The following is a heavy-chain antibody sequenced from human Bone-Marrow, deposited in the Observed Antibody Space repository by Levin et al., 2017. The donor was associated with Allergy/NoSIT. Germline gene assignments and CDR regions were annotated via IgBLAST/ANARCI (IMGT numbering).Heavy chain of an antibody. CDR3: ARGRGGDIGGRWFDP. CDR2: LYSGGTT. V-gene: IGHV3-53*01. CDR1: GFTVSTHL. J-gene: IGHJ5*02. D-gene: IGHD3-16*02. Sequence: GGSLRLSCAASGFTVSTHLMTWVRQAPGKGLAWVSLLYSGGTTYYADSVKGRFTITRDNSKNTLYLQMNSLRVEDTAIYYCARGRGGDIGGRWFDPWGQGTLVTVSS.